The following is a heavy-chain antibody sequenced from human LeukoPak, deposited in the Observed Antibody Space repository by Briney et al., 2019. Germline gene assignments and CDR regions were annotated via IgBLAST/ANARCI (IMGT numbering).Heavy chain of an antibody. V-gene: IGHV3-23*01. CDR2: ISGSGGST. CDR1: GFTFSSYA. J-gene: IGHJ4*02. CDR3: AKDVRASGSPYFDY. D-gene: IGHD3-22*01. Sequence: GGSLRLSCAASGFTFSSYAMSWVRQAPGKGLGWVSAISGSGGSTYYADSVKGRFTISRDNSKNTLYLQMNSLRAEDTAVYYCAKDVRASGSPYFDYWGQGTLVTVSS.